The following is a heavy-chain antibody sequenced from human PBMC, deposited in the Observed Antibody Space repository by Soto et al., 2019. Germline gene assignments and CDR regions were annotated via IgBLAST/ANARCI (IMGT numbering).Heavy chain of an antibody. CDR3: AKAKGHYGSGDYSHHLFDY. J-gene: IGHJ4*02. CDR2: ISGSGAGR. D-gene: IGHD3-22*01. Sequence: EVQLLESGGGLVQPGGSLRLSCAASGFIFTSYALTWVRQAPGKGLEWVSGISGSGAGRNYADSVKGRFTISRDNSENTLYLQMNSLRGEDTAVYYCAKAKGHYGSGDYSHHLFDYWGQGTLVTVSS. V-gene: IGHV3-23*01. CDR1: GFIFTSYA.